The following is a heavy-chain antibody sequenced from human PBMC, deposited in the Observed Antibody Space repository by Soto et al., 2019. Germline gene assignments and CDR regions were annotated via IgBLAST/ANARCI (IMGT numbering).Heavy chain of an antibody. CDR2: IYYRGSP. CDR1: GGSVSSGYYS. V-gene: IGHV4-31*03. J-gene: IGHJ2*01. Sequence: QVQLQESGPGLVKPSQTLSLTCTVSGGSVSSGYYSWSWIRQHPGKGLEWIGYIYYRGSPYYNPSLKSRVTISAYTSKNQFSLGLSSATAADTAVYYCARGRTHWYFDLWGRGTLVTVSS. CDR3: ARGRTHWYFDL.